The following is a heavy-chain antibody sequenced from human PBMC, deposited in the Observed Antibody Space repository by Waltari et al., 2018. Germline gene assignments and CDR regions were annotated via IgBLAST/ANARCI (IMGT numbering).Heavy chain of an antibody. CDR1: GFTFRSYA. Sequence: VQLLESGGGLVQSGGSLRLSCAAPGFTFRSYAMNWARQAPGKGVEWVSVISGSGGSTDYADSVKGRFTISRDNSKNTLYLQMNNLRVEDTAVYYCASSLYGDYTQIWGRVFDYWGQGTLVTVSS. J-gene: IGHJ4*02. CDR3: ASSLYGDYTQIWGRVFDY. D-gene: IGHD4-17*01. CDR2: ISGSGGST. V-gene: IGHV3-23*01.